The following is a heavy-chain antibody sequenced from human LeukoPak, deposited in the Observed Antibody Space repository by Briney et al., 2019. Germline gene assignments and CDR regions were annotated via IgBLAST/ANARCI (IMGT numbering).Heavy chain of an antibody. Sequence: PSETLSLTCSVSSGSISSYYWSWIRQPPGRGLEWIGRIITSGSTNYNPSLKSRVTMSVDTSKNQFSLKLDSMTAADTAVYYCAREVATANGRVFDYWGQGTLVSVSS. CDR2: IITSGST. CDR3: AREVATANGRVFDY. D-gene: IGHD5-12*01. J-gene: IGHJ4*02. CDR1: SGSISSYY. V-gene: IGHV4-4*07.